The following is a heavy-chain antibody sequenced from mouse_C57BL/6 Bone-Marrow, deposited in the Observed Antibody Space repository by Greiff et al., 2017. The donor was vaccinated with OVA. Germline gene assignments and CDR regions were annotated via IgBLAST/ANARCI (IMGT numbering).Heavy chain of an antibody. CDR3: ARGNFGSSFYAMDY. CDR2: IDPANDNT. D-gene: IGHD1-1*01. Sequence: EVQLQQSVAELVRPGASVKLSCTASGFYIKNTYMHWVKQRPEQGLEWIGRIDPANDNTKYAPKFQGKATMTADKSSNTAYLRLSGLSSADTAVSCCARGNFGSSFYAMDYWGQGTSVTVAA. CDR1: GFYIKNTY. J-gene: IGHJ4*01. V-gene: IGHV14-3*01.